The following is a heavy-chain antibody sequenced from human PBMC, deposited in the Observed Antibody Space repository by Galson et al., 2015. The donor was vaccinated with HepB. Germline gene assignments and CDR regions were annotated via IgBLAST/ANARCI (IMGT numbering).Heavy chain of an antibody. Sequence: SVKVSCKASGGTFSSYTISWVRQAPGQGLEWMGRIIPILGIANYAQKFQGRVTITADKSTSTAYMELSSLRSEDTAVYYCARDPSPIQPEQPDYYYYGMDVWGQGTTVTVSS. CDR2: IIPILGIA. CDR1: GGTFSSYT. D-gene: IGHD1/OR15-1a*01. V-gene: IGHV1-69*04. J-gene: IGHJ6*02. CDR3: ARDPSPIQPEQPDYYYYGMDV.